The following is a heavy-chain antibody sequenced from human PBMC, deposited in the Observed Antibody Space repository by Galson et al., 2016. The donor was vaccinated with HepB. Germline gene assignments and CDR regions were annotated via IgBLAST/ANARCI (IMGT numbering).Heavy chain of an antibody. CDR1: GYTFTTSG. V-gene: IGHV1-18*01. D-gene: IGHD5-12*01. CDR2: ISAYNGNT. CDR3: ARDSGDIVATLTFDS. Sequence: SVKVSCKASGYTFTTSGISWVRQAPGQGLEWMGWISAYNGNTNYAQKLQGRVTMTTDTSTSTAYMELRSLRSDDTAVYYCARDSGDIVATLTFDSWGQGALVTVSS. J-gene: IGHJ4*02.